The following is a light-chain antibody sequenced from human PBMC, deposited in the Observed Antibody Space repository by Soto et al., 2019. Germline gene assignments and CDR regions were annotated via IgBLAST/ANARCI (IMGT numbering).Light chain of an antibody. CDR1: EVITTW. CDR3: QQYNSYWT. CDR2: QAS. Sequence: IQMTQSPSTLSASVGDRVTITCRAREVITTWLAWYQQKPGNAPRLLIYQASTLVSGVPSRFSGSGSGTEFTLTISNLQPDDFGTYYCQQYNSYWTFGQGTKVEIK. V-gene: IGKV1-5*03. J-gene: IGKJ1*01.